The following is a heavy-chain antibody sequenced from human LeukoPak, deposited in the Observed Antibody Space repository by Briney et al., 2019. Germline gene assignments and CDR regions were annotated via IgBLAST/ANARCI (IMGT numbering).Heavy chain of an antibody. J-gene: IGHJ4*02. Sequence: PGGSLRLSCAASGFTFSSYSMNWVRQAPGKGLEWVSSISSSSSYIYYADSVKGRFTISRDNAKNSLYLQMNSLRAEDTAVYYCAKDQDIVVVPAAQDWGQGTLVTVSS. CDR2: ISSSSSYI. CDR1: GFTFSSYS. CDR3: AKDQDIVVVPAAQD. V-gene: IGHV3-21*04. D-gene: IGHD2-2*01.